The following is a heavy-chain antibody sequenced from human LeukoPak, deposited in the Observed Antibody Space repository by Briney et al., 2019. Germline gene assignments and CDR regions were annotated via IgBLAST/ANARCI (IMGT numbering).Heavy chain of an antibody. Sequence: GGSLRLSCAASGFTFSSYWMSWVRQAPGKGLEWVANIKQDGSQKYNVDSVKGRFSISRDNAKNSLYLQMNSLRAEDTAVYYCARGVPYASWSGPHYSDYWGQGTLVTVSS. J-gene: IGHJ4*02. D-gene: IGHD3-3*01. CDR2: IKQDGSQK. CDR1: GFTFSSYW. CDR3: ARGVPYASWSGPHYSDY. V-gene: IGHV3-7*01.